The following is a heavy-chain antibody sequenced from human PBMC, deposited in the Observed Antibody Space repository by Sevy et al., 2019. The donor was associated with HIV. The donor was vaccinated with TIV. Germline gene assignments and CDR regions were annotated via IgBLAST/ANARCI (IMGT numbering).Heavy chain of an antibody. CDR1: GFTFSYAW. CDR3: STDPIIVLLVTDGMDV. Sequence: GGSLRLSCVASGFTFSYAWMSWVRQAPGKGLEWVGRIMSKSDGGATDYAEPVKGRFTISRDDSKNTLYLQMNSLKIEDTAVYYCSTDPIIVLLVTDGMDVWGQGTTVTVSS. D-gene: IGHD2-8*01. J-gene: IGHJ6*02. V-gene: IGHV3-15*01. CDR2: IMSKSDGGAT.